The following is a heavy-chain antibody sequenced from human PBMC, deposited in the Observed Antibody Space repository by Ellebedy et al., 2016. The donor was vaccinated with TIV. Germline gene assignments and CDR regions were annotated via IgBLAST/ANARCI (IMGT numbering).Heavy chain of an antibody. CDR2: VYYSGSP. CDR1: GGSVSTTRYY. J-gene: IGHJ4*02. Sequence: MPSETLSLTCSVSGGSVSTTRYYWAWLRQPPGKGLEWIGSVYYSGSPYYNPSFKSRVTLSADTSKNHFSLNLTSVTAADTAVYYCARIDSWQPIDDWGQGTLVTVSS. CDR3: ARIDSWQPIDD. V-gene: IGHV4-39*02. D-gene: IGHD3-9*01.